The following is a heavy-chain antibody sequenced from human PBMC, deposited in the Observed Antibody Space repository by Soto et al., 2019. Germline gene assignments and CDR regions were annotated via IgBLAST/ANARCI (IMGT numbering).Heavy chain of an antibody. CDR2: ISSGGTTT. D-gene: IGHD6-19*01. CDR3: ARRSSGWDFDY. Sequence: QVQLVESGGGLVKPGGSLRLSCVASGSTFSDYHMSWIRQAPGKGLEWISYISSGGTTTYYADALKGRFTISRDNAKKSLYLQMNSLRAEDTAVYYCARRSSGWDFDYWGQGNLVTVSS. J-gene: IGHJ4*02. V-gene: IGHV3-11*01. CDR1: GSTFSDYH.